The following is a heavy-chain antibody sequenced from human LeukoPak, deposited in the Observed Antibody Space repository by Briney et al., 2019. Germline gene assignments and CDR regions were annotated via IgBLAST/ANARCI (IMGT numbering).Heavy chain of an antibody. CDR1: GYTFTGYY. J-gene: IGHJ5*02. Sequence: ASVKVSCKACGYTFTGYYMHWVRQAPGQGLEWMGWINPNSGGTNYAQKFQGRVTMTRDTSISAAYMELSRLRSDDTAVYYCARRARGVPAVAYNWFDPWGQGTLVTVSS. D-gene: IGHD2-2*01. CDR3: ARRARGVPAVAYNWFDP. V-gene: IGHV1-2*02. CDR2: INPNSGGT.